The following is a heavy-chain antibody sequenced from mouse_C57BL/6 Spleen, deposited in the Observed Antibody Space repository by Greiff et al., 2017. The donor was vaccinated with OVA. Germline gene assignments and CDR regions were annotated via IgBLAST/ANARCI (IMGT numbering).Heavy chain of an antibody. CDR3: SSITTVVARNYYAMDY. CDR2: INPSSGYT. J-gene: IGHJ4*01. D-gene: IGHD1-1*01. V-gene: IGHV1-4*01. Sequence: VMLVESGAELARPGASVKMSCKASGYTFTSYTMHWVKQRPGQGLEWIGYINPSSGYTKYNQKFKDQATLNADKSSSTAYMQLCSLTSTYSAVYYCSSITTVVARNYYAMDYWGQGTSVTVSS. CDR1: GYTFTSYT.